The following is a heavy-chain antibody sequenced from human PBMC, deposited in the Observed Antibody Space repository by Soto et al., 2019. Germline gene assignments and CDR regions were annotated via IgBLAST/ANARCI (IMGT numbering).Heavy chain of an antibody. CDR2: IIAYNGNT. D-gene: IGHD1-26*01. V-gene: IGHV1-18*01. J-gene: IGHJ4*02. Sequence: VKVSCKASGGTFSSYAISWVRQAPGQGLEWMGWIIAYNGNTNYAQKLQGRVTMTTDTSTSTAYMELRSLRSDDTAVYYCARDTVGATDFDYWGQGTLVTVSS. CDR1: GGTFSSYA. CDR3: ARDTVGATDFDY.